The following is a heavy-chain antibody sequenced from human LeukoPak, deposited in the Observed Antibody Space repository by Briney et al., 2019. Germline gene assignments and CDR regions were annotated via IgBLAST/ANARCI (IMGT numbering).Heavy chain of an antibody. CDR1: GYTFTSYH. J-gene: IGHJ6*03. V-gene: IGHV1-46*01. Sequence: ASVKVSCKASGYTFTSYHLHWVRQAPEQGLEWMGIINPSGGSPNYAQKFQGRVTMTRDMSTSTVNMELSSLRSEDTAVYYCARAQGSYYHYYMDVWGKGTTVTVSS. CDR2: INPSGGSP. D-gene: IGHD1-26*01. CDR3: ARAQGSYYHYYMDV.